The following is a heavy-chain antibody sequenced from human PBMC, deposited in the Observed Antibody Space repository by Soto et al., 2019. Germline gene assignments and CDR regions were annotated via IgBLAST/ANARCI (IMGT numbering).Heavy chain of an antibody. CDR2: IIPVFGTP. Sequence: QVQLVQSGAEVKKPGSSVKVSCKASGGSLSNYGISWVRQAPGQGLEWMGAIIPVFGTPNYAQKFQDRVTIAADVSTTTVYMEVRRVTSEDPAVYYCARGDATKIVVTTYYAMDVWGEGTTVTVSS. V-gene: IGHV1-69*12. J-gene: IGHJ6*04. CDR3: ARGDATKIVVTTYYAMDV. CDR1: GGSLSNYG. D-gene: IGHD4-17*01.